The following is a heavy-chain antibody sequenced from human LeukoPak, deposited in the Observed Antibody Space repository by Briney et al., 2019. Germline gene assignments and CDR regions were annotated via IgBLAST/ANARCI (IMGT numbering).Heavy chain of an antibody. V-gene: IGHV3-30*02. CDR2: IRYDGSNK. CDR3: AKDQALAGIQLWLRTFDH. J-gene: IGHJ4*02. D-gene: IGHD5-18*01. Sequence: GGSLRLSCAASGSTFSSYGLHWVRQAPGKGLEWVAFIRYDGSNKYYADSVRGRFTISRDNSKNTLYLQMNSLRVEDTAVYYCAKDQALAGIQLWLRTFDHWGQGTLVTVSS. CDR1: GSTFSSYG.